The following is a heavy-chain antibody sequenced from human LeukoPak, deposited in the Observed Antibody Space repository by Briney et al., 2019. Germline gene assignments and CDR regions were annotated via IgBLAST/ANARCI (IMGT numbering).Heavy chain of an antibody. J-gene: IGHJ4*02. D-gene: IGHD3-22*01. Sequence: GGSLRLSRAASGFTFSSYWMHWVRQAPGKGLVWVSRINSDGSSTSYADSVKGRFTISRDNAKNTLYLQMNSLRAEDTAVYYCASHSYYDRTPLDYWGQGTLVTVSS. CDR1: GFTFSSYW. CDR3: ASHSYYDRTPLDY. CDR2: INSDGSST. V-gene: IGHV3-74*01.